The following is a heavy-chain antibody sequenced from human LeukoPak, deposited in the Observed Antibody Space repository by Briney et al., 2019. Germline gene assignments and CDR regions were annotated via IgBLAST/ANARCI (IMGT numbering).Heavy chain of an antibody. D-gene: IGHD7-27*01. CDR3: ARAQANWATYYFDY. J-gene: IGHJ4*02. CDR2: IYSGGST. V-gene: IGHV3-66*01. Sequence: QAGGSLRLSCAASGFTVSSNYMSWVRQAPGKGLEWVSVIYSGGSTYYADSVKGRFTISRDNSKNTLYLQMNSLRAEDTAVDYCARAQANWATYYFDYWGQGTLVTVSS. CDR1: GFTVSSNY.